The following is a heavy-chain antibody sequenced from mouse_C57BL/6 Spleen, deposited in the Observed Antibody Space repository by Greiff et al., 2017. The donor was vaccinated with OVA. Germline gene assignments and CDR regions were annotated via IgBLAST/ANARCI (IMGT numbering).Heavy chain of an antibody. D-gene: IGHD2-2*01. CDR2: ISSGSSTI. Sequence: DVKLVESGGGLVKPGGSLKLSCAASGFTFSDYGMHWVRQAPEKGLEWVAYISSGSSTIYYADTVKGRFTISRDNAKNTLFLQMTSLRSEDTAMYYCARCGGYYGYYYAMDYWGQGTSVTVSS. CDR3: ARCGGYYGYYYAMDY. CDR1: GFTFSDYG. J-gene: IGHJ4*01. V-gene: IGHV5-17*01.